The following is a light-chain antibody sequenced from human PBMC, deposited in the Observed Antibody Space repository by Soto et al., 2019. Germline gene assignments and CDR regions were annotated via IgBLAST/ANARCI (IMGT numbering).Light chain of an antibody. CDR2: DAS. V-gene: IGKV1-5*01. CDR3: QQYNSYSPT. CDR1: QTISDC. J-gene: IGKJ1*01. Sequence: DIQMTQSPSTLSASVGDRVIITCRASQTISDCLAWYQQKPGKAPKLLIYDASNLESGVPSTFSGSGSETEFTLTISGLQPGDFATYYCQQYNSYSPTFGQGTKVDIK.